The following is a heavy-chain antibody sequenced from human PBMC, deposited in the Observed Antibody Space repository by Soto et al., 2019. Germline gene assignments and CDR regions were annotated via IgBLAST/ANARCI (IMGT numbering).Heavy chain of an antibody. V-gene: IGHV1-69*13. Sequence: GASVKVSCKASGGTFSSYAISWVRQAPGQGLEWMGGIIPIFGTANYAQKFQGRVTITADESTSTAYMELSRLRSEDTAVYYCAKAGTIPPYYYYFYMDVWGKGTTVTVSS. J-gene: IGHJ6*03. CDR2: IIPIFGTA. CDR1: GGTFSSYA. CDR3: AKAGTIPPYYYYFYMDV. D-gene: IGHD2-2*01.